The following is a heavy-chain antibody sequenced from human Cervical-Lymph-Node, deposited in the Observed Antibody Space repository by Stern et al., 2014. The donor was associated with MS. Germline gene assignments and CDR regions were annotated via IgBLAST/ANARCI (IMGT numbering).Heavy chain of an antibody. CDR2: ISYGGSNK. CDR3: AKDRSPIAARPEGLQS. Sequence: VHLVESGGGVVKPGRSLRLSCAASGFTFSSYGLHWVRQAPGKGLEWVADISYGGSNKNYADSVKGRFTISRDNSKDTVSLQMNSLRAEDTAVYYCAKDRSPIAARPEGLQSWGQGTLVTVSS. V-gene: IGHV3-30*18. J-gene: IGHJ5*02. CDR1: GFTFSSYG. D-gene: IGHD6-6*01.